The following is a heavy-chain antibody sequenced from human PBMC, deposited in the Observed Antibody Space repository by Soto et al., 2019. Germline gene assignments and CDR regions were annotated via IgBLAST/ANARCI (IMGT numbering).Heavy chain of an antibody. Sequence: QITLKEAGPTLVKPTQTLTLTCTFSGFSLITSGVGVGWIRQPPGKALEWLALIYWDDDKGYSTSLKSRLTIPTDASKNQVVLTMTNMDPADTATYYCAHTVAPRIFDYWGQGTLVTVSS. CDR2: IYWDDDK. CDR3: AHTVAPRIFDY. D-gene: IGHD2-15*01. CDR1: GFSLITSGVG. J-gene: IGHJ4*02. V-gene: IGHV2-5*02.